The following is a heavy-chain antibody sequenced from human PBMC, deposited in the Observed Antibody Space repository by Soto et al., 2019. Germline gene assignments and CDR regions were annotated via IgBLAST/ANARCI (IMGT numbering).Heavy chain of an antibody. J-gene: IGHJ6*02. D-gene: IGHD2-15*01. CDR1: EFSFSTYW. CDR3: ASVSAAQYYYGMDA. V-gene: IGHV3-74*01. CDR2: IDTTGSTT. Sequence: VQLEESGGGLVQPGGSLRLSCVASEFSFSTYWMHWVRQAPGKGLMWVARIDTTGSTTTYADSVQGRFTISRDNAKNRMYLQMNSVRDEDTAIYFCASVSAAQYYYGMDAWGQGTKVTVS.